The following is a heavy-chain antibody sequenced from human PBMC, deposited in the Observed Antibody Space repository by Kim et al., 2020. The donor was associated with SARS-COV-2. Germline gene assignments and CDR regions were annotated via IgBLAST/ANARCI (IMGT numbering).Heavy chain of an antibody. D-gene: IGHD6-19*01. V-gene: IGHV3-30*04. CDR1: GFTFSSYA. Sequence: GGSLRLSCAASGFTFSSYAMHWVRQAPGKGLEWVAVISYDGSNKYYADSVKGRFTISRDNSKNTLYLQMNSLRAEDTAVYYCARDPDLVAGPSYYFDYWGQGTLVTVSS. CDR3: ARDPDLVAGPSYYFDY. J-gene: IGHJ4*02. CDR2: ISYDGSNK.